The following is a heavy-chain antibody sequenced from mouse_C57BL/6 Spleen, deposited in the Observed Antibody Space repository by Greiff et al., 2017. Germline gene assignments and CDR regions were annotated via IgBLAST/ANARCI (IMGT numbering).Heavy chain of an antibody. V-gene: IGHV1-75*01. D-gene: IGHD3-1*01. CDR2: IFPGSGST. J-gene: IGHJ1*03. CDR1: GYTFTDYY. CDR3: ARTGLTGYFDV. Sequence: QVHVKQSGPELVKPGASVKISCKASGYTFTDYYINWVKQRPGQGLEWIGWIFPGSGSTYYNEKFKGKATLTVYKSSSTAYMLLSSLTSEDSAVYFCARTGLTGYFDVWGTGTTVTVSS.